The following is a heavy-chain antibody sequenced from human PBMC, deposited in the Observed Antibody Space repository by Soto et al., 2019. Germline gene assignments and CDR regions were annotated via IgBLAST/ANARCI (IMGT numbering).Heavy chain of an antibody. CDR2: INPNSGST. Sequence: GASVKVSCKASGYSVTSYYMHWVRQAPGQGLEWMGIINPNSGSTTYAQKFKGRVTMTRDTSTSTVYMELTSLTSEDTAVYYCARGGALLRYFDWLPYYYYYGMDVWGQGTTVTVSS. D-gene: IGHD3-9*01. J-gene: IGHJ6*02. CDR1: GYSVTSYY. V-gene: IGHV1-46*01. CDR3: ARGGALLRYFDWLPYYYYYGMDV.